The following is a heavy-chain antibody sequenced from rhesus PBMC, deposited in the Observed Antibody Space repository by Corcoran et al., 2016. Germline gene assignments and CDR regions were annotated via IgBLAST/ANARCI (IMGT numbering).Heavy chain of an antibody. CDR1: GFSISSFR. CDR3: VRSPYFNNYKRFDV. Sequence: QVQLQESGPGLVKPSETLSITCAVPGFSISSFRWRWVRPPPGRGLEWIGENDGNSGSTYYDPSLKSRVTISKDTSKDQLSLRLNSMTAADTAVYYCVRSPYFNNYKRFDVWGPGVLVTVSS. D-gene: IGHD2-2*01. V-gene: IGHV4-80*01. J-gene: IGHJ5-1*01. CDR2: NDGNSGST.